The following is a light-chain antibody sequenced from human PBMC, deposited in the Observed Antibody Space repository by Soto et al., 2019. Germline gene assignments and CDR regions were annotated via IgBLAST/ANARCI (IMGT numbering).Light chain of an antibody. CDR1: QSISSW. CDR2: KAS. CDR3: QQYNSYSRGT. Sequence: DIQMTQSLSTLSASVGDRVTITCRASQSISSWLAWYQQKPGKAPKLLIYKASSLESGVPSRFSGSGSGTEFTLPISSLQPDDFATYYCQQYNSYSRGTFGQGTKVEIK. V-gene: IGKV1-5*03. J-gene: IGKJ1*01.